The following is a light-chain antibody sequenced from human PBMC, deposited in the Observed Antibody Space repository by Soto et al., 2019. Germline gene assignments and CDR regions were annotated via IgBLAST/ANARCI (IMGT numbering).Light chain of an antibody. CDR2: GAS. CDR1: QSVSSSY. Sequence: EIVLTQSTGTLSLSPGERATLSCRASQSVSSSYLAWYQQKPGQAPRLLIYGASSRATGIPDRFSGSGSGTDFTLTISRLEPEDFAVDYCQQYGSSPPWTFGQGTKVEIK. V-gene: IGKV3-20*01. CDR3: QQYGSSPPWT. J-gene: IGKJ1*01.